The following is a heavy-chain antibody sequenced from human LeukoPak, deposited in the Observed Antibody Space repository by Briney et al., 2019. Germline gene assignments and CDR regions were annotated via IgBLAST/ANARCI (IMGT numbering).Heavy chain of an antibody. Sequence: GGSLRLSCAASGFTFTSYSMNWVRQAPGKGLEWVSYISSSSSSSIYYADSVKGRFTISRDNAKNSLYLQMNSLRAEDTAVYYCARDYCSSTSCRFDYWGQGTLVTVSS. J-gene: IGHJ4*02. CDR3: ARDYCSSTSCRFDY. CDR2: ISSSSSSSI. CDR1: GFTFTSYS. V-gene: IGHV3-48*04. D-gene: IGHD2-2*01.